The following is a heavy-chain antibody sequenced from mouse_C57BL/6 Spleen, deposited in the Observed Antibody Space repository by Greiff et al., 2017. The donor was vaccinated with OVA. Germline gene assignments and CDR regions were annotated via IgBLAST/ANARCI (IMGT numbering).Heavy chain of an antibody. CDR3: AISSVVARYFDV. CDR1: GYTFTSYW. Sequence: QVQLQQPGAELVKPGASVKLSCKASGYTFTSYWMQWVKQRPGQGLEWIGEIDPSDSYTNYNQKFKGKATLTVDTSSSTAYMHLSSLTSEDSAVYYCAISSVVARYFDVWGTGTTVTVSS. V-gene: IGHV1-50*01. D-gene: IGHD1-1*01. CDR2: IDPSDSYT. J-gene: IGHJ1*03.